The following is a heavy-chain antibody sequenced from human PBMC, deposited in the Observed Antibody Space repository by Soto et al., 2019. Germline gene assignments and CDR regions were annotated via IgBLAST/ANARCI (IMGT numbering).Heavy chain of an antibody. V-gene: IGHV1-46*03. CDR2: INPRSGKT. CDR1: GDTLSTYY. J-gene: IGHJ4*02. D-gene: IGHD3-22*01. CDR3: ARGVGYSDSSGYPFDY. Sequence: VQLVQSGAEVKRPGASVKISCKASGDTLSTYYMHWARQAPGQGLEWMGIINPRSGKTNYPQKFQGRVTMTRETSTTTVYMELSTLRSEATAMYYCARGVGYSDSSGYPFDYWGQGTLVTVSS.